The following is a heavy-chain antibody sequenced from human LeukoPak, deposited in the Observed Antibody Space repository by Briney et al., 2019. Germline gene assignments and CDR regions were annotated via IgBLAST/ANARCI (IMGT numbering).Heavy chain of an antibody. CDR2: ISGSGVST. CDR3: AKDRFYSGSPRAFDM. CDR1: GFTFSSYA. Sequence: GGSLRLSCAASGFTFSSYALNWVRQAPGKGLEWVSGISGSGVSTYYADSVKGRFTFPRDNSKNTLYLQMNSLRAEDTALYYCAKDRFYSGSPRAFDMWGRGTMVTVSS. D-gene: IGHD1-26*01. V-gene: IGHV3-23*01. J-gene: IGHJ3*02.